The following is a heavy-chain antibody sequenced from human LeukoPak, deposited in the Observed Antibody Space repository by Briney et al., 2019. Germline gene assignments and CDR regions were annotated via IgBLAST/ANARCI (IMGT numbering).Heavy chain of an antibody. J-gene: IGHJ4*02. CDR3: AKDAIPLRYFDWFFDY. V-gene: IGHV3-30*18. CDR2: ISYDGSNK. CDR1: GFTFSSYG. D-gene: IGHD3-9*01. Sequence: PGRSLRLSCAASGFTFSSYGMHWVRQAPGKGLEWVAVISYDGSNKYYADSVKGRFTISRDNSKNTLYLQMNSLRAEDTAVYYCAKDAIPLRYFDWFFDYWGQGTLVTASS.